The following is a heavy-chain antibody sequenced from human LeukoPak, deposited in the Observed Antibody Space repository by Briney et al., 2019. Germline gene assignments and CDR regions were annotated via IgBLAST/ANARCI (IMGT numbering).Heavy chain of an antibody. D-gene: IGHD2-15*01. CDR2: IWYDGSNK. V-gene: IGHV3-33*07. CDR3: ARARGWQPNYYYYYMDV. J-gene: IGHJ6*03. Sequence: GGSLRLSCIPSGFTFNSYAMFWVRQAPGKGLEWVSLIWYDGSNKYYADSVKGRFTISRDNSKNMLYLQMNSLRAEDTAVYYSARARGWQPNYYYYYMDVWGTGTTVTVSS. CDR1: GFTFNSYA.